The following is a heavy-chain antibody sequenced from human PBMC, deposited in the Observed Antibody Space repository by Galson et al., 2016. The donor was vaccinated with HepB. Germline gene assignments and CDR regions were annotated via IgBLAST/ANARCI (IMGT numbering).Heavy chain of an antibody. V-gene: IGHV3-53*04. CDR1: GFSVTSSY. D-gene: IGHD2/OR15-2a*01. CDR3: ARGLVGSTTAFDS. Sequence: SLRLSCAASGFSVTSSYMCWVRQAPGKGLEWVSVIYSSGATYYAESLEGRFIISRHNSRNTVDLQMNSLRTEDTALYYCARGLVGSTTAFDSWGQGTLVAVSS. CDR2: IYSSGAT. J-gene: IGHJ4*02.